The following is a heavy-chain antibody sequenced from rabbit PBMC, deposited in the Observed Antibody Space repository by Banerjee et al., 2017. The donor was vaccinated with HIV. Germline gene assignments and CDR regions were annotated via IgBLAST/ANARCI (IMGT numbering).Heavy chain of an antibody. CDR3: AKYAYTYDYSAYAYATFFNL. CDR2: INTGSSGNI. J-gene: IGHJ4*01. CDR1: RFSFSNKYV. Sequence: QEQLEESGGDLVKPGGTLTLTCTASRFSFSNKYVMCWVRQAPGKGLEWIACINTGSSGNIVYASWAKGRFTISKTSSTTLYLQLNSLTAADTATYFCAKYAYTYDYSAYAYATFFNLWGQGTLVTVS. D-gene: IGHD6-1*01. V-gene: IGHV1S45*01.